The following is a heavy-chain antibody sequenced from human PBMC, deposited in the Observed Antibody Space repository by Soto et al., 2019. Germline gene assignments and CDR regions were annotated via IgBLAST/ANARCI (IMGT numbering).Heavy chain of an antibody. Sequence: QVQLVQSGAEMKKPGSSVKVSCKASGDTFRNYAFTWVRQAPGQGLEWMGTIIPLFSTRYAQKFQGRVTMTADESTSTVYMDLSSLKSDDTAVYYCARDPGIAVVGRGTSFEHWGQGTLVTVSS. CDR2: IIPLFST. V-gene: IGHV1-69*18. D-gene: IGHD6-19*01. CDR1: GDTFRNYA. J-gene: IGHJ4*02. CDR3: ARDPGIAVVGRGTSFEH.